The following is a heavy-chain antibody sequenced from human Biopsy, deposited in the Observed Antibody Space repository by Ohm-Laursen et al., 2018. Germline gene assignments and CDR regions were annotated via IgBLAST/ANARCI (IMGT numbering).Heavy chain of an antibody. J-gene: IGHJ4*02. V-gene: IGHV1-18*01. D-gene: IGHD3-3*01. CDR2: ISTYNGDT. Sequence: DSVKVSCKASGYTFTNYGISWVRQAPGQGLEWMGWISTYNGDTDNAQKPQGRVTINTNTSRSTAYMDLRSLRSEDPAVYYCARDRWPHVTLLGLVVFDFWGQGTLVIGSS. CDR3: ARDRWPHVTLLGLVVFDF. CDR1: GYTFTNYG.